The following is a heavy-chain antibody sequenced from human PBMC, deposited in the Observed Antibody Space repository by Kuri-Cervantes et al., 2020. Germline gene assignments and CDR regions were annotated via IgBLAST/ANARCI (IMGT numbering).Heavy chain of an antibody. CDR3: ARDRAYWVVNGMDV. CDR2: IKQDRSEK. J-gene: IGHJ6*02. D-gene: IGHD2-8*02. V-gene: IGHV3-7*01. CDR1: GFTFSSYW. Sequence: GESLKISCAASGFTFSSYWMSWVRQAPGKGLEWVANIKQDRSEKYYVDSVKGRFTISRDNAKNSLYLRMNSLRAEDTAVYYCARDRAYWVVNGMDVWGQGTTVTVSS.